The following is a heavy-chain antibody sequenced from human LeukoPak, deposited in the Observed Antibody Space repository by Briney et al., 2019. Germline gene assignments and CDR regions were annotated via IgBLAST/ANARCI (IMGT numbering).Heavy chain of an antibody. CDR3: ARDRAGLGLLDF. D-gene: IGHD3-16*01. CDR2: IFQSGSP. J-gene: IGHJ3*01. CDR1: GGPMSSGGYS. V-gene: IGHV4-30-2*01. Sequence: PSQTLSLTCDVSGGPMSSGGYSWTWIRQPPGKGLEWIGYIFQSGSPSYNPSLRSRVSISVDTSRNQFSLRLNSVTAADTAMYYCARDRAGLGLLDFWGQGTMVTVSS.